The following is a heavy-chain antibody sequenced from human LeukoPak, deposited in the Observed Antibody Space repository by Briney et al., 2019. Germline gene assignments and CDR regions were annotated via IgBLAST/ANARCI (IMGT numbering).Heavy chain of an antibody. CDR2: IKRDGSEK. J-gene: IGHJ4*02. V-gene: IGHV3-7*01. Sequence: GGSLRLSCAASGFTLRTYWMSWVRQAPGKGLEWVASIKRDGSEKYYVDSVKGRFTISRDNAKNSLYLQMNSLRAEDTAVYYCARERGGYCSSTSCYGGTRRFDYWGQGTLVTVSS. CDR3: ARERGGYCSSTSCYGGTRRFDY. CDR1: GFTLRTYW. D-gene: IGHD2-2*01.